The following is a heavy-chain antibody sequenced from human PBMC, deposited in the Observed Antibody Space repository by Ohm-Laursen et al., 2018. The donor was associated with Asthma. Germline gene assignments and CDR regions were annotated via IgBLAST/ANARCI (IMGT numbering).Heavy chain of an antibody. CDR2: ITWNSGRI. CDR3: AKDRGLRKNYYYGMDV. J-gene: IGHJ6*02. D-gene: IGHD3-16*01. Sequence: RSLRLSCSASGFTFEDFAIHWVRQAPGKGLEWVSGITWNSGRIDYADSVKGRFTISRDNVKNSLYLQMNSLRAEDTALYYCAKDRGLRKNYYYGMDVWGQGTTVTVSS. V-gene: IGHV3-9*01. CDR1: GFTFEDFA.